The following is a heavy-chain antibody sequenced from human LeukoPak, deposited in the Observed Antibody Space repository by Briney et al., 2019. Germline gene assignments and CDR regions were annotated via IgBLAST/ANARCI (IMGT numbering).Heavy chain of an antibody. CDR2: ISKDGGST. D-gene: IGHD1-14*01. J-gene: IGHJ4*02. V-gene: IGHV3-74*03. Sequence: GGSLRLSCAVSGLTFSEYWMHWVRQAAGKGLVWVAGISKDGGSTEYADFVKGRCTISRDNAKNTLYLQMNSLTVDDTAVYYCTSGIGTYDYWGLGAQVTVSS. CDR3: TSGIGTYDY. CDR1: GLTFSEYW.